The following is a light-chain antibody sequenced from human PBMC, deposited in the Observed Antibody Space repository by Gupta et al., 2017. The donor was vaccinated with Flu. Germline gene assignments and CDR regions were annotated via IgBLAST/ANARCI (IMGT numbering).Light chain of an antibody. CDR3: PNSSTDIRV. CDR1: SGHSSYA. V-gene: IGLV4-69*01. J-gene: IGLJ3*02. Sequence: QLVLTQSPSASASLGASVKLTCTLSSGHSSYAIAWHQQQPETGPRYLISLNWDGSHFKGDGIPDCVSGSGSADALYINMSSLQAEDESYYYSPNSSTDIRVFGGGTKLTVI. CDR2: LNWDGSH.